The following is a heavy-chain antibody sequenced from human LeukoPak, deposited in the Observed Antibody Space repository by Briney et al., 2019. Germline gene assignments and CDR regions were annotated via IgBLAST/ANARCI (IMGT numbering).Heavy chain of an antibody. Sequence: GGSLRLSCAASGFTFSNYWMGWVRQAPGKGLEWVANIKEDGSAKYYVDSVQGRFTISRDNAKNSLFLQMDSLRAEDTAVYYCAELGITMIGGVWGKGTTVTISS. CDR3: AELGITMIGGV. CDR2: IKEDGSAK. V-gene: IGHV3-7*01. J-gene: IGHJ6*04. D-gene: IGHD3-10*02. CDR1: GFTFSNYW.